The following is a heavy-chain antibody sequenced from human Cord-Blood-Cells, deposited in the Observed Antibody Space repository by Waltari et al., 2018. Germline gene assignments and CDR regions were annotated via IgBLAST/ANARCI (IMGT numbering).Heavy chain of an antibody. D-gene: IGHD3-16*01. CDR3: ASAYRGENWDDAFDI. J-gene: IGHJ3*02. CDR2: INPRGGST. CDR1: GYTFTSYY. V-gene: IGHV1-46*01. Sequence: QVQLVQSGAEVKKPGASVKVSCNASGYTFTSYYMHWVRQAPGQGLEWMGIINPRGGSTSYAQKFQGRVTMTRDTSTSTVYMELSSLRSEDTAVYYCASAYRGENWDDAFDIWGQGTMVTVSS.